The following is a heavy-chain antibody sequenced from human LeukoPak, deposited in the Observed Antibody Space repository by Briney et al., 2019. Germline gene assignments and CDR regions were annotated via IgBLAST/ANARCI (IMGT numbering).Heavy chain of an antibody. CDR2: IYTSGST. Sequence: SETLSLTCTVSGGSISSYYWSWIRQPAGKGLEWIGRIYTSGSTNYNPSLKSRVTMSVDTSKNQFSLKLSSVTAADTAVYYCARGPMVRGPIGVWFDPWGQGTLVTVSS. CDR3: ARGPMVRGPIGVWFDP. D-gene: IGHD3-10*01. J-gene: IGHJ5*02. CDR1: GGSISSYY. V-gene: IGHV4-4*07.